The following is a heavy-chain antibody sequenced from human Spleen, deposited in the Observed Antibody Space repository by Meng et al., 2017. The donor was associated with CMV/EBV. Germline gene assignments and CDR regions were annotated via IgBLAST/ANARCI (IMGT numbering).Heavy chain of an antibody. J-gene: IGHJ5*02. D-gene: IGHD3-22*01. V-gene: IGHV1-46*01. CDR1: YD. Sequence: YDMHGVQQAPGQGLEWMGIINPSGGSTSYAQKFQGRVTMTKDTSTSTVYMELSSLRSEDTAVYYCARDYVRHYYDSSGYSAQSWFDPWGQGTLVTVSS. CDR3: ARDYVRHYYDSSGYSAQSWFDP. CDR2: INPSGGST.